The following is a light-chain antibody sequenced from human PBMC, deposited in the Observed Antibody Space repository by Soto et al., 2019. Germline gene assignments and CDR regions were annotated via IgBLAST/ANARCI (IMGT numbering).Light chain of an antibody. CDR2: SNN. CDR1: SSNIGSNT. Sequence: LAQPPSASGTPGQRVTISYSGSSSNIGSNTVNWYQQLPGTAPKLLIYSNNQRPSGVPDRFSGSKSGTSASLAISGLQSEDEADYYCAAWDDSLNGLNYVFGTG. CDR3: AAWDDSLNGLNYV. V-gene: IGLV1-44*01. J-gene: IGLJ1*01.